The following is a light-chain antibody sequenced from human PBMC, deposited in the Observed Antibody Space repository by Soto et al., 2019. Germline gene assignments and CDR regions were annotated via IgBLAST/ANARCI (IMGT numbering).Light chain of an antibody. CDR3: QQYNNWPPLT. Sequence: EIVLTQSPDTLSLSPGERATLSCRASKSFSRSYLAWYQQKPGQAPRLLIYGASSRATGIPTRFSGSGSGTEFTLTISSLQSEDFAVYYCQQYNNWPPLTFGGGTKVDIK. CDR2: GAS. CDR1: KSFSRSY. J-gene: IGKJ4*01. V-gene: IGKV3D-15*01.